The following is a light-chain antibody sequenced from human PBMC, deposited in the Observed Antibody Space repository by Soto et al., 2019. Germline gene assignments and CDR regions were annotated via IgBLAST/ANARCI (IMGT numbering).Light chain of an antibody. CDR2: AAS. CDR3: QKTYSTPFN. Sequence: DIQMTQSPSSLSASVGDRVTITCRASQTISNYLNWYQEKPGKAPKLLIYAASNLQSGVPSRFSGSGSGTEFTLTISNLQPEDFATYYCQKTYSTPFNFGPGTNVDI. J-gene: IGKJ3*01. V-gene: IGKV1-39*01. CDR1: QTISNY.